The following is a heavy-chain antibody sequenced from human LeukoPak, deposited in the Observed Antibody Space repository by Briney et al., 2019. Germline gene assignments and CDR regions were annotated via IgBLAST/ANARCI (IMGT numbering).Heavy chain of an antibody. V-gene: IGHV3-66*01. CDR1: GFTVSSNY. Sequence: GGSLRLSCAASGFTVSSNYMSWVRQAPGKGLEWVSVIYSGGSTYYADSVKGRFTISRDNSKNTLYLQMNSLRAEDTAVYYCARVKAYYYDSSGYYADVYFDYWGQGTLVTVSS. CDR2: IYSGGST. D-gene: IGHD3-22*01. CDR3: ARVKAYYYDSSGYYADVYFDY. J-gene: IGHJ4*02.